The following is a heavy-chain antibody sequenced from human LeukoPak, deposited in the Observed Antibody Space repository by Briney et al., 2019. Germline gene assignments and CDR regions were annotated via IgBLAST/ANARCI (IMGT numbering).Heavy chain of an antibody. CDR2: MNPNSGNT. CDR3: ARAAVAEADWFDP. D-gene: IGHD6-19*01. V-gene: IGHV1-8*01. Sequence: ASVTVSCTASGYTFTSYDINWVRQATGQGLEWMGWMNPNSGNTGYAQKFQGRVTMTRNTSISTAYMELSSLRSEDTAVYYCARAAVAEADWFDPWGQGTLVTVSS. J-gene: IGHJ5*02. CDR1: GYTFTSYD.